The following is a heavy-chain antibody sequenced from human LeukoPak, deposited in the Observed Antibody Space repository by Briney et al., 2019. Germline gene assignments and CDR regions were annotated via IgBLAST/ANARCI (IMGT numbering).Heavy chain of an antibody. CDR3: ARGYPPGIAAAGTVGSEFDY. J-gene: IGHJ4*02. D-gene: IGHD6-13*01. V-gene: IGHV4-59*08. CDR2: IYYSGST. CDR1: GGSISSYY. Sequence: SETLSLTCTVSGGSISSYYWSWIRQPSGKGLGWIGYIYYSGSTNYNPSLKSRVTISVDTSKNQFSLKLSSVTAADTAVYYCARGYPPGIAAAGTVGSEFDYWGQGTLVTVSS.